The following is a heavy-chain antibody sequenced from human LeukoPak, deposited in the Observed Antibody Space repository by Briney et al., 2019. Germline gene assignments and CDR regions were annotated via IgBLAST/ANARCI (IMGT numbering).Heavy chain of an antibody. CDR3: ARDSRNYYDSSGLSFDP. CDR1: GGSISSSSYY. Sequence: PSETLSLTRTVSGGSISSSSYYWGWVRQPPGKGLEWIGSIFNSGNSYYNPSLKTRVTISVDTSKNQFSLKLSSVTAADTAVYYCARDSRNYYDSSGLSFDPWGQGTLVTVSS. V-gene: IGHV4-39*07. J-gene: IGHJ5*02. D-gene: IGHD3-22*01. CDR2: IFNSGNS.